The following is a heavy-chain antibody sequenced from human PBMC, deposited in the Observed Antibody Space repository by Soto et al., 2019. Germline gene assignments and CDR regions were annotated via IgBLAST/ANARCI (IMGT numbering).Heavy chain of an antibody. CDR2: VSTYNTNT. D-gene: IGHD3-22*01. CDR3: ARELNTDSSAYYSFAY. J-gene: IGHJ4*02. V-gene: IGHV1-18*01. CDR1: GYTFSDYG. Sequence: ASVKVSCKTSGYTFSDYGLAWLRQTPGQRPEWMGWVSTYNTNTNYAQKFQGRVTMATDTSTTTTSMELRSLRSDDTAVYYCARELNTDSSAYYSFAYWGQGTLVTVSS.